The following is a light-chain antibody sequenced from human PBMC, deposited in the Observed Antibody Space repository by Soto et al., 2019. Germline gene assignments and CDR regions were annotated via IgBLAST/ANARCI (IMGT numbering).Light chain of an antibody. V-gene: IGLV1-47*01. CDR2: KNN. Sequence: QSVLTQPPSASGTPGQRVTISCSGSIGSNYIYWYQQLPGTAPKLLIYKNNLRPSGVPDRFSGSKSGNTASLTVSGLQGEDEADYYCSSYAGSNNLVFGGGTKLTVL. CDR3: SSYAGSNNLV. J-gene: IGLJ2*01. CDR1: IGSNY.